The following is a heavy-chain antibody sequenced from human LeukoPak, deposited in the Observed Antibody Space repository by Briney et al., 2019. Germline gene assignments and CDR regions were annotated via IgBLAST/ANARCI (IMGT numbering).Heavy chain of an antibody. D-gene: IGHD5-12*01. CDR2: IYPGDSDT. CDR3: ARPGYSGYDFSSVDYFDY. V-gene: IGHV5-51*01. Sequence: KRGESLKISCKGSGYSFTSYWIGWVRQMPGKGLEWMGIIYPGDSDTRYSPSFQGQVTISADKSINTAYLQWSSLKASDTAMYYCARPGYSGYDFSSVDYFDYWGQGTLVTVSS. CDR1: GYSFTSYW. J-gene: IGHJ4*02.